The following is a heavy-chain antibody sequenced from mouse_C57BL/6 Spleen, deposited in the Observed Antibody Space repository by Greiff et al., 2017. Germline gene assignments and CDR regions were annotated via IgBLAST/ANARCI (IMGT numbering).Heavy chain of an antibody. J-gene: IGHJ3*01. CDR3: TRGEVITTGACFAY. D-gene: IGHD2-4*01. V-gene: IGHV5-9-1*02. CDR1: GFTFSSYA. CDR2: ISSGGDYL. Sequence: EVKLVESGEGLVKPGGSLKLSCAASGFTFSSYAMSWVRQTPEKRLEWVAYISSGGDYLYYADTVKGRFTISRDNARNTLYLQMSSLKSEDTDMYYCTRGEVITTGACFAYWGQGALVTVSA.